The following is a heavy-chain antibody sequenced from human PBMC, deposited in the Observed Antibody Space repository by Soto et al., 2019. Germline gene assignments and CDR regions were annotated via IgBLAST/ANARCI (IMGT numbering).Heavy chain of an antibody. CDR3: AKDKAPTMVRGVISMWYNWFDP. D-gene: IGHD3-10*01. V-gene: IGHV3-23*01. CDR1: GFTFSSYA. CDR2: ISGSGGST. Sequence: GGSLRLSCAASGFTFSSYAMSWVRQAPGKGLEWVSAISGSGGSTYYADSVKGRFTISRDNSKNTLYLQMNSLRAEDTAVYYCAKDKAPTMVRGVISMWYNWFDPWGQGTLVTVSS. J-gene: IGHJ5*02.